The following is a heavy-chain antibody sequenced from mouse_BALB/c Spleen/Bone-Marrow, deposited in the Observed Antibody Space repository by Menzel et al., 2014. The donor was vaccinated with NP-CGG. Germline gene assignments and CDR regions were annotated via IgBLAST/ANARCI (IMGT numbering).Heavy chain of an antibody. J-gene: IGHJ2*01. V-gene: IGHV1S81*02. CDR2: INPSDGRT. CDR3: ARRDSSGYLFDY. D-gene: IGHD3-2*01. Sequence: QVQLQQPGAELVRPGASVKLSCKASGYTFXTYWMHWVKQRPGQGLEWIGEINPSDGRTNYSEKFKSKATLTVDKSSNTAYMQLSSLTSEDSAVYYCARRDSSGYLFDYWGQGTTLTVSS. CDR1: GYTFXTYW.